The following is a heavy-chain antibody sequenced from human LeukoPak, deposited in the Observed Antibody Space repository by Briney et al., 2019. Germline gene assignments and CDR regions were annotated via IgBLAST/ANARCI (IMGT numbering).Heavy chain of an antibody. D-gene: IGHD6-19*01. CDR1: GFTFSGSG. J-gene: IGHJ4*02. Sequence: GGSLRLSCAASGFTFSGSGMHWVRQPSGKGLGWVANIKKDGSEKYYVDTVKGRFTISRDNAKNSLYLQMNSLRAEDTVVYYCARGRWGSSGWYYFDYWGQGTLVTVSS. CDR3: ARGRWGSSGWYYFDY. V-gene: IGHV3-7*01. CDR2: IKKDGSEK.